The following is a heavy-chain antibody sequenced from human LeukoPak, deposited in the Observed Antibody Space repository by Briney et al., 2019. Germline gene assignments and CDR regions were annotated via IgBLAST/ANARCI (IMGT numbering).Heavy chain of an antibody. Sequence: PGGSLRLSCAASGFTFSSYGMHWVRQAPGKGLEWVAFIRYDGSADSVKGRFTISRDNSKNTLYLQMNSLRAEDTAVYYCAKKGCGWDYWGQGTLVTVSS. J-gene: IGHJ4*02. V-gene: IGHV3-30*02. CDR3: AKKGCGWDY. D-gene: IGHD6-19*01. CDR1: GFTFSSYG. CDR2: IRYDGS.